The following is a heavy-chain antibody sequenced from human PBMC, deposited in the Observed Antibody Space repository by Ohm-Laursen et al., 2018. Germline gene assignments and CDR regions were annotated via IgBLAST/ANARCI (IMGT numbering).Heavy chain of an antibody. V-gene: IGHV3-21*01. J-gene: IGHJ4*02. D-gene: IGHD5/OR15-5a*01. CDR3: ARGLFVSTGVGDY. CDR1: GFTFSSYG. CDR2: ISSSSSYI. Sequence: SLRLSCSASGFTFSSYGMNWVRQAPGKGLEWVSSISSSSSYIYYADSVKGRFTISSDNAKNSLYLQMNSLRAEDTAVYYCARGLFVSTGVGDYWGQGTLVTVSA.